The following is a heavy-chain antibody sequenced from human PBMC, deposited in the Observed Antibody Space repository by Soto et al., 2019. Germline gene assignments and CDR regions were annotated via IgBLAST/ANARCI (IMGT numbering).Heavy chain of an antibody. Sequence: QVQLVQSGAEVKKPGASVKVSCKASGYTFTSYGISWVRQAPGQGLEWMGWINPYNGNTNYAQKLQGRVTMTTAPSPTTAYMELRRRTTDDTAVYYCARDWFGIDYWGQGTLVTVSS. CDR1: GYTFTSYG. CDR2: INPYNGNT. CDR3: ARDWFGIDY. V-gene: IGHV1-18*01. D-gene: IGHD3-16*01. J-gene: IGHJ4*02.